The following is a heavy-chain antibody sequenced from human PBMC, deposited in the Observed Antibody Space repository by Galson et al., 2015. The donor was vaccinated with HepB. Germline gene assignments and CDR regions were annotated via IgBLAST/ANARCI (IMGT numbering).Heavy chain of an antibody. J-gene: IGHJ6*02. CDR2: ISSGRNSI. V-gene: IGHV3-21*01. D-gene: IGHD5-18*01. Sequence: SLRLSCAASGFAFTSYPFNWVRQAPGKGLEWVSSISSGRNSIDYADSVKGRFTISRHNAKSSLYLQMNSLRVEDTAVYYCARVLYSYERGTYYGLDVWGQGTTVTVSS. CDR1: GFAFTSYP. CDR3: ARVLYSYERGTYYGLDV.